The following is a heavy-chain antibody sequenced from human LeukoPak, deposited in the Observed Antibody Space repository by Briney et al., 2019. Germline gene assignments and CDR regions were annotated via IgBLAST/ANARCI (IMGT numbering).Heavy chain of an antibody. Sequence: ASVKVSCKVSGYTLTELSMHWVRQAPGKGLEWMGGFDPEDGETIYAQKFQGRVTMTEDTSTDTAYMELSSLRSEDTAVYYCATFNPTYYDILTGYYPAFDIWGQGTMVTVSS. CDR3: ATFNPTYYDILTGYYPAFDI. D-gene: IGHD3-9*01. V-gene: IGHV1-24*01. J-gene: IGHJ3*02. CDR1: GYTLTELS. CDR2: FDPEDGET.